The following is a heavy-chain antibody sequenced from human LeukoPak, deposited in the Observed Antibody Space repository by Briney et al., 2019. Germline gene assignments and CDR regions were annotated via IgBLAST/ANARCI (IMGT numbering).Heavy chain of an antibody. Sequence: SVKVSCKASGGTFSSYAISWVRQAPGQGLEWMGGIIPIFGTANYAQKFQGRVTITADESTSTAYMELSSLRSEDTAVYYCARGGMTTVTTFHTTPFDYWGQGSPVTVSS. V-gene: IGHV1-69*13. CDR2: IIPIFGTA. CDR3: ARGGMTTVTTFHTTPFDY. D-gene: IGHD4-17*01. CDR1: GGTFSSYA. J-gene: IGHJ4*02.